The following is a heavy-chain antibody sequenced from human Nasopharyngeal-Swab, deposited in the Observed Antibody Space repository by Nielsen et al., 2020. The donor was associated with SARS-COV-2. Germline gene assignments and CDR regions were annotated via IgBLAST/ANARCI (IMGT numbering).Heavy chain of an antibody. CDR3: ARRYYGSGSRTSYFDL. J-gene: IGHJ2*01. CDR1: GYSFTSYW. CDR2: ICPGDSDT. V-gene: IGHV5-51*01. Sequence: GESLKISCKGSGYSFTSYWIGWVRQMPGKGLEWMGIICPGDSDTRYSPSFQGQVTISADKSISTAYLQWSSLKASDTAMYYCARRYYGSGSRTSYFDLWGRGTLVTVSS. D-gene: IGHD3-10*01.